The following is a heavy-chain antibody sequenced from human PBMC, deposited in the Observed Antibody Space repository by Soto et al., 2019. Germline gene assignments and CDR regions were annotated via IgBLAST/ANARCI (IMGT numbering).Heavy chain of an antibody. V-gene: IGHV4-31*03. CDR2: IYYNGDT. CDR3: ARRGGSSSVYYYFAMDV. J-gene: IGHJ6*02. CDR1: GGSMNSGGYY. D-gene: IGHD6-6*01. Sequence: SETLSLTCSVSGGSMNSGGYYWSWIRQHPGKGLEWIGYIYYNGDTYYNPSLMIRFTISVATSKNHFVLNLTSLTPGVAAVNYCARRGGSSSVYYYFAMDVWGQGPTVTV.